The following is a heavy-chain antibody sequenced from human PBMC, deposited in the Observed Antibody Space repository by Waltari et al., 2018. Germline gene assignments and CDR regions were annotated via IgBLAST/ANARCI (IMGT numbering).Heavy chain of an antibody. V-gene: IGHV1-69*01. D-gene: IGHD1-26*01. CDR2: IIPIFGTA. J-gene: IGHJ4*02. CDR1: GGTFSSYA. CDR3: AISGSLYYFDY. Sequence: QVQLVQSGAEVKKPGSSVKVSCKASGGTFSSYAISWGRQAPGQGLDWMGGIIPIFGTANYAQKFHGRVTITADESTSTAYMELSSLRAEDTAVYYCAISGSLYYFDYWGQGTLVTVSS.